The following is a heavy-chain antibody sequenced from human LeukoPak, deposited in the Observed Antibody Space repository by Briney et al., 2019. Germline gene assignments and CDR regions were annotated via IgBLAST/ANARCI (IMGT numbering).Heavy chain of an antibody. Sequence: ASVKVSCKVSGYTLTELSMHWVRQAPGKGLEWMGWINPNSGGTNYAQKFQGRVTMTRDTPISTAYMELSRLRSDDTAVYYCARGVSGSRRGYDILTGQDYWGQGTLVTVSS. D-gene: IGHD3-9*01. CDR1: GYTLTELS. CDR3: ARGVSGSRRGYDILTGQDY. V-gene: IGHV1-2*02. CDR2: INPNSGGT. J-gene: IGHJ4*02.